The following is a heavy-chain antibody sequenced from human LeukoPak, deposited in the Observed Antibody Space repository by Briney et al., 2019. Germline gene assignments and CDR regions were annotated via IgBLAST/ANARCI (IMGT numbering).Heavy chain of an antibody. CDR3: AVSLIMGIAVAGTYNWFDP. CDR1: GYTFTSYY. D-gene: IGHD6-19*01. J-gene: IGHJ5*02. V-gene: IGHV1-46*01. Sequence: WASVKVSCKASGYTFTSYYMHWVRQAPGQGLEWMGIINPSGGSTSYAQKFQGRVTITADKSTSTAYMELSSLRSEDTAVYYCAVSLIMGIAVAGTYNWFDPWGQGTLVTVSS. CDR2: INPSGGST.